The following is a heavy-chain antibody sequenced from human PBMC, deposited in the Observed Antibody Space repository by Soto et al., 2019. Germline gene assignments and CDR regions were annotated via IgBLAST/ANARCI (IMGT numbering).Heavy chain of an antibody. CDR1: GGSINSCDYD. CDR2: IYYSGST. J-gene: IGHJ4*02. CDR3: ARGLNYFHN. V-gene: IGHV4-30-4*01. Sequence: QVQLQESGPGLVKPSQTLSLTCTVSGGSINSCDYDWSWIRQPPWKGLEWSGYIYYSGSTYYNLSLKTRLTISVDTSKNQFSLKLTSLPAADTAVYYCARGLNYFHNWGQGTLVTVSA.